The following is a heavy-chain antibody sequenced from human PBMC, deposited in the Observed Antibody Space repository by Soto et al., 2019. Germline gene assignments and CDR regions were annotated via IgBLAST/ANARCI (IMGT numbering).Heavy chain of an antibody. J-gene: IGHJ4*02. Sequence: EVQLLESGGHLVQPGGSLRLSCAASTLTPSNYAMTWVRQAPGKGLEWVSTISGSGGSTYYADSVKGRFTISRDNSRSTLYLQMNSLRAEDTAIYYCPRCPYEFLEWYDYLDNWGQGTLVTVSS. D-gene: IGHD3-3*01. CDR1: TLTPSNYA. CDR3: PRCPYEFLEWYDYLDN. CDR2: ISGSGGST. V-gene: IGHV3-23*01.